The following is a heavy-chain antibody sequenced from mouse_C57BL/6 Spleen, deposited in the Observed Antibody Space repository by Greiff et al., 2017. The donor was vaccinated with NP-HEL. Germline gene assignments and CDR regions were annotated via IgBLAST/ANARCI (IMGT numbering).Heavy chain of an antibody. CDR1: GYAFSSYW. J-gene: IGHJ2*01. V-gene: IGHV1-80*01. Sequence: VQLQQSGAELVKPGASVKISCKASGYAFSSYWMNWVKQRPGKGLEWIGQIYPGDGDTNYNGKFKGQATLTADKSSSTAYMQLSSLTSDDSAFYFCARKGNWDGGYFDYWGQGTTLTVSS. CDR2: IYPGDGDT. CDR3: ARKGNWDGGYFDY. D-gene: IGHD4-1*01.